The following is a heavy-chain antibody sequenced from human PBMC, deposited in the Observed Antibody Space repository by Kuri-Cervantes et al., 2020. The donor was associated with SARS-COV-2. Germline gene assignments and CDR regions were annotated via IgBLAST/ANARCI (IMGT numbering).Heavy chain of an antibody. CDR3: AKHMTTVTTYAHNVDAFDI. D-gene: IGHD4-17*01. CDR1: GFTFSDYY. J-gene: IGHJ3*02. V-gene: IGHV3-11*01. CDR2: ISSSGSTI. Sequence: GESLKISCAASGFTFSDYYMSWIRQAPGKGLEWVSYISSSGSTIYYADSVKGRFTISRDNAKNTLYLQMNSLRAEDTAVYYCAKHMTTVTTYAHNVDAFDIWGQGTMVTVSS.